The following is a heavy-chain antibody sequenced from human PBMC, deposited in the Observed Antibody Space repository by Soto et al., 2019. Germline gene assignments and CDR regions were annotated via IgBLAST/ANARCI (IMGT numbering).Heavy chain of an antibody. CDR2: IYHSGST. J-gene: IGHJ4*02. Sequence: QLQLQESGSGLVKPSQTLSLTCAVSGGSISSGGYSWSWIRQPPGKGLEWIGYIYHSGSTYYNPSLKSRVTISVVRSKNQFSLKLSSVAAADTAVYYCASMSGGYDSRGYDYWGQGTLVTVSS. CDR1: GGSISSGGYS. CDR3: ASMSGGYDSRGYDY. V-gene: IGHV4-30-2*01. D-gene: IGHD3-22*01.